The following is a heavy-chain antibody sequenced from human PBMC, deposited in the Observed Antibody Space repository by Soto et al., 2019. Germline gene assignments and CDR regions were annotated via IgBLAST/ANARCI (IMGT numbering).Heavy chain of an antibody. CDR1: GGSISSYY. Sequence: SETLSLTCTVSGGSISSYYWSWIRQPPGKGLEWIGYIYYSGSTNYNPSLKSRVTISVDTSKNQFSLKLSSVTAADTAVYYCARQGHYGSGSFVWGQGTTVTVSS. J-gene: IGHJ6*02. D-gene: IGHD3-10*01. V-gene: IGHV4-59*01. CDR2: IYYSGST. CDR3: ARQGHYGSGSFV.